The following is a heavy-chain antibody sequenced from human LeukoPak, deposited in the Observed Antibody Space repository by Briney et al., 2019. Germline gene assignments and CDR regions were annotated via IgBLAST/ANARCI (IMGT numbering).Heavy chain of an antibody. CDR3: AKVDQLLPDY. J-gene: IGHJ4*02. CDR2: ISGSGGST. Sequence: GGSLRLCCAASGFAFSSYAMSWVRQAPGKGLEWVSAISGSGGSTYYADSVKGRFTISRDNSKNTLYLQMNSLRAEDTAVYYCAKVDQLLPDYWGQGTLVTVSS. D-gene: IGHD2-2*01. CDR1: GFAFSSYA. V-gene: IGHV3-23*01.